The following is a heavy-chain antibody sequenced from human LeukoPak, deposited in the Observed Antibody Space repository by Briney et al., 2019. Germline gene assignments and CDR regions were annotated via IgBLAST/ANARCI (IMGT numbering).Heavy chain of an antibody. CDR1: GFTFSSYG. CDR3: AGLDYYYAIWL. Sequence: PGGSLRLSCAASGFTFSSYGMSWVRQAPGKGLEWVSAISGSGGSTYYADSVKSRFTISRDNAKNTLYLQMNSLRAEDTAVYYCAGLDYYYAIWLWGQGTMVTVSS. D-gene: IGHD3-10*01. CDR2: ISGSGGST. V-gene: IGHV3-23*01. J-gene: IGHJ3*01.